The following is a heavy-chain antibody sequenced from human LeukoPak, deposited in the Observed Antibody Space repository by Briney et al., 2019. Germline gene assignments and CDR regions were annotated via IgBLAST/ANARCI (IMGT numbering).Heavy chain of an antibody. V-gene: IGHV3-7*04. CDR1: GFTFSSYW. J-gene: IGHJ4*02. Sequence: PGGSLRLSCVASGFTFSSYWMTWVRQAPGNGLEWLANIKEDGSIQYYLDSVRGRFTISRDNAKTSVYLQLNSLRADDTAVYYCARDVWTGVAVSDYWGQGTLVTVSS. CDR2: IKEDGSIQ. D-gene: IGHD6-19*01. CDR3: ARDVWTGVAVSDY.